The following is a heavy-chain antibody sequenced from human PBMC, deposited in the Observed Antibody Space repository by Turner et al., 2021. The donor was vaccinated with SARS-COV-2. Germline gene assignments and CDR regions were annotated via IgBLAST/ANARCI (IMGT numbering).Heavy chain of an antibody. CDR2: INPSGST. V-gene: IGHV4-34*01. CDR3: ARVGGYSYGALDY. J-gene: IGHJ4*02. D-gene: IGHD5-18*01. CDR1: GGSFSGYY. Sequence: QVQLQQWGAGLLKPSETLSLTCAVYGGSFSGYYWSWIRQPPGKGLEWIGEINPSGSTNYNPSLKSRVTISVDTSKNQFSLKLSSVTAADTAVFYCARVGGYSYGALDYWGQGTLVTVSS.